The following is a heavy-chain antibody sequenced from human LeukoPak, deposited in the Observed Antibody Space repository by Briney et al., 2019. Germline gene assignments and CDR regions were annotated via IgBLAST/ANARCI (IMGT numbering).Heavy chain of an antibody. Sequence: PGGSLRLSCAASGFTFSSYSMNWVRQAPGKGLEWVSYISSSSSTIYYADSVKGRFTISRDNAKNSLYLQMNSLRAEDTAVYYCARDSVWGSYRPLDAFDIWGQETMVTVSS. V-gene: IGHV3-48*01. J-gene: IGHJ3*02. D-gene: IGHD3-16*02. CDR3: ARDSVWGSYRPLDAFDI. CDR2: ISSSSSTI. CDR1: GFTFSSYS.